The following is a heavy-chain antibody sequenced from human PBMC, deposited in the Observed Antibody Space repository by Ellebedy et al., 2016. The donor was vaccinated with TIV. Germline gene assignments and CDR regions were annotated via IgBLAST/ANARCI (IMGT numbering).Heavy chain of an antibody. Sequence: MPSETLSLTCAVSGGSISSSNWWSWVRQPPGKGLEWIGEIYHSGSTNYNPSLKSRVTISVDKSKNQFSLKLSSVTAADTAVYYCASTGDFWSGYSNWGQGTLVTVSS. V-gene: IGHV4-4*02. J-gene: IGHJ4*02. CDR1: GGSISSSNW. CDR2: IYHSGST. D-gene: IGHD3-3*01. CDR3: ASTGDFWSGYSN.